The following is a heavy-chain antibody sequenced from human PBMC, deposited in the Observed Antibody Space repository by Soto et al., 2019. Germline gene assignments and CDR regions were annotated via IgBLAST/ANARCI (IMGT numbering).Heavy chain of an antibody. V-gene: IGHV4-59*01. CDR2: VYYSGGA. D-gene: IGHD2-21*02. CDR3: TRDGDGRMTTNPYYYYGMDV. Sequence: PSETLSLTCTVSGGSISGYYWSWIRQPPGKGLEWIGNVYYSGGAKYNPSVKRRVSISVDPSKNQFSLNLSSVTAADTAVYYCTRDGDGRMTTNPYYYYGMDVWGPGITGTVS. J-gene: IGHJ6*02. CDR1: GGSISGYY.